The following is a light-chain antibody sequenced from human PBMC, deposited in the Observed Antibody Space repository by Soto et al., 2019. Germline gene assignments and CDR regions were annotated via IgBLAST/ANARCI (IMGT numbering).Light chain of an antibody. CDR1: SSDVGDYNS. V-gene: IGLV2-11*01. Sequence: QPVLTQPRSVSESPGQSVTISCTGTSSDVGDYNSVSWYQQHPGKAPKLLLFDVTTRPSGVPDRFSGSKSANTASLTISGLQPEDEADYYCCSYLGSYTYVFGTGTKVTVL. CDR2: DVT. CDR3: CSYLGSYTYV. J-gene: IGLJ1*01.